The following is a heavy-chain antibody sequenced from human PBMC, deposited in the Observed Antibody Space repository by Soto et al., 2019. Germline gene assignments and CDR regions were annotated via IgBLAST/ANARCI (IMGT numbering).Heavy chain of an antibody. V-gene: IGHV1-69*13. CDR1: GGTFSSYA. CDR3: ARDFHPYSSGWFPFH. D-gene: IGHD6-19*01. Sequence: GASVKVSCKASGGTFSSYAISWVRQAPGQGLEWMGGIIPIFGTANYAQKFQGRVTITADESTSTAYMELSGLRSEDTAVYYCARDFHPYSSGWFPFHWGQGTLVTVSS. CDR2: IIPIFGTA. J-gene: IGHJ4*02.